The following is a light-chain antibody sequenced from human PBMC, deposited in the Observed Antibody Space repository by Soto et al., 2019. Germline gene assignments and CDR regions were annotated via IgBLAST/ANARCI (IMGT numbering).Light chain of an antibody. CDR2: DNS. V-gene: IGLV1-40*01. Sequence: QSVLTQPPSVSGAPGQRVTIFCTGSSSNIGAGYDVPWYQQLPGRAPKLLIYDNSNRPSGVPDRFSASKSGTSASLAITGLQAEDEADYYCQSFDTSLRGQLFGAGTKLTVL. CDR3: QSFDTSLRGQL. J-gene: IGLJ1*01. CDR1: SSNIGAGYD.